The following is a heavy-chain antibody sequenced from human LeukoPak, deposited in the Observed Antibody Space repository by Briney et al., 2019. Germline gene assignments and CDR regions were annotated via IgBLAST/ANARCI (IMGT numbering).Heavy chain of an antibody. J-gene: IGHJ4*02. D-gene: IGHD3-10*01. CDR1: ALTFSDYY. Sequence: GGSLRLSCAASALTFSDYYMSWIRQAPGKGLEWVSYISTGSTYTDYADSVKGRLTISRDNDKNSLFLQMNSVRAEDTAVYFCARSPYESGTPPTRFYYWGQGTLVTVSS. V-gene: IGHV3-11*03. CDR2: ISTGSTYT. CDR3: ARSPYESGTPPTRFYY.